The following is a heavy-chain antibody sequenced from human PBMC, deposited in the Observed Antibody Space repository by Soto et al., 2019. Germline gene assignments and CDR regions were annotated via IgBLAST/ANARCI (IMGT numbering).Heavy chain of an antibody. J-gene: IGHJ4*02. CDR1: GFSFGSYA. CDR3: ARWSYLDY. D-gene: IGHD3-3*01. Sequence: GGSLRLSCAASGFSFGSYALSWVRQAPGKGLEWVSTISGSDGKTFHADSVEGRFSISRDTSQSTLYLQMNSLRADDTAMYYCARWSYLDYWGQGTRVTVSS. CDR2: ISGSDGKT. V-gene: IGHV3-23*01.